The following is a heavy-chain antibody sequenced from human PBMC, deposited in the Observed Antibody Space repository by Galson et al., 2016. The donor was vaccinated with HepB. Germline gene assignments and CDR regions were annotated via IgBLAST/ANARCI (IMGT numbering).Heavy chain of an antibody. Sequence: SLRLSCAASGFTFSDYSMNWVRQVPGKGLEWVSYTSSSGTYIYYADSLKGRFTISRDNAKNSLYLQMNSLRAEDTAVYYCAREPIAPQLWFVPDYWGQGTLVTVSS. CDR2: TSSSGTYI. J-gene: IGHJ4*02. V-gene: IGHV3-21*01. CDR1: GFTFSDYS. CDR3: AREPIAPQLWFVPDY. D-gene: IGHD5-18*01.